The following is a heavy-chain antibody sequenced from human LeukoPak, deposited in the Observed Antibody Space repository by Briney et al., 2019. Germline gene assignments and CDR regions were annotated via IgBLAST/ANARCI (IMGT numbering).Heavy chain of an antibody. CDR3: ARRGYHGMDV. CDR1: GYTFTNYY. Sequence: GASVKVSCKASGYTFTNYYMHWVRQAPGQGLEWMGIINPSAGNTNYAQKLQDRVTMTTDTSTSTAYMELRSLRSDDTAVYYCARRGYHGMDVWGQGTTVTVSS. V-gene: IGHV1-46*01. CDR2: INPSAGNT. J-gene: IGHJ6*02.